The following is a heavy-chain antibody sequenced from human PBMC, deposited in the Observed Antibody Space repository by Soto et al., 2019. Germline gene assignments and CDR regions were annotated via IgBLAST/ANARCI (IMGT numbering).Heavy chain of an antibody. J-gene: IGHJ4*02. V-gene: IGHV4-31*11. CDR2: IFHTGNT. Sequence: QVQLQESCPGLVKPSHTLSLTCAVSHGTMTSGGYYWSWIRQFPGKGLEWIGQIFHTGNTYYNPSRKSRVSMAVDTSRTKFSVMLSSVTAADTAVYVCARARDKYGGPLDYWGQGILVTVSS. CDR1: HGTMTSGGYY. D-gene: IGHD5-12*01. CDR3: ARARDKYGGPLDY.